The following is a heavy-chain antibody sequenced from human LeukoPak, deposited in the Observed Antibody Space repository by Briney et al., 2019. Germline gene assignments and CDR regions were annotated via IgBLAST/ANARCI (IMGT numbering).Heavy chain of an antibody. CDR1: GGSISSYY. Sequence: SETLSLTCTVSGGSISSYYWSWIRQPPGKGLEWIGYIYYSGSTNYNPSLKSRVTISVDTSRNQFSLKLSSVTAADTAVYYCARDGNAFDIWGQGTMVTVSS. J-gene: IGHJ3*02. CDR2: IYYSGST. CDR3: ARDGNAFDI. V-gene: IGHV4-59*01.